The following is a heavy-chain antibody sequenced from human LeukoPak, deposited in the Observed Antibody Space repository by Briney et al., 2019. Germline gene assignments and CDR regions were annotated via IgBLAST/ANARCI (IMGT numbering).Heavy chain of an antibody. V-gene: IGHV3-48*04. Sequence: GGSLRLSCTTSGYIFSDFGMHWVRQAPGKGLEWVSYISSSGSTIYYADSVKGRFTISRDNAKNSLYLQMNSLRAEDTAVYYCAELGITMIGGVWGKGTTVTISS. D-gene: IGHD3-10*02. J-gene: IGHJ6*04. CDR3: AELGITMIGGV. CDR2: ISSSGSTI. CDR1: GYIFSDFG.